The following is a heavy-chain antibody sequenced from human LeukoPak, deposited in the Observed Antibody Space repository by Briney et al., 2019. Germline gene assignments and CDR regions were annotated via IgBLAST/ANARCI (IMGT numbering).Heavy chain of an antibody. CDR1: GGTFSSYA. J-gene: IGHJ4*02. Sequence: ASVKVSCKASGGTFSSYAISWVRQAPGQGLEWMGGIIPIFGTANYAQKFQGRVTITADKSTSTAYMELSSLRSEDTAVYYCARERGEMALDYWGQGTLVTVSS. CDR2: IIPIFGTA. CDR3: ARERGEMALDY. V-gene: IGHV1-69*06. D-gene: IGHD5-24*01.